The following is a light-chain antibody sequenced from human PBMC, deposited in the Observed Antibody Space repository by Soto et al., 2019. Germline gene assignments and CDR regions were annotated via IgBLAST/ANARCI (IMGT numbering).Light chain of an antibody. CDR1: SSDVGGYNY. J-gene: IGLJ2*01. Sequence: QSALTQPASVSGSPGQSSTISCTGTSSDVGGYNYVSWYQQHPGKAPKLMIYDVSNRPSGVSNRFSGSKSGNTASLTISGLQAEDEAVYYCSSYTSSSSVVFGGGTKLTVL. CDR3: SSYTSSSSVV. V-gene: IGLV2-14*01. CDR2: DVS.